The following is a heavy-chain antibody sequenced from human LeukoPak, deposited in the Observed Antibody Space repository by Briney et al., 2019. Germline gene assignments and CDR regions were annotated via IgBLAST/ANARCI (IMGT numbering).Heavy chain of an antibody. J-gene: IGHJ4*02. CDR2: IKQDGSEK. CDR3: ARALAYGDYFDY. D-gene: IGHD4-17*01. V-gene: IGHV3-7*01. CDR1: GFTFSSYW. Sequence: GGSLRLSCAAPGFTFSSYWMSWVRQAPGKGLEWVANIKQDGSEKYYVDSVKGRFTISRDNAKNSLYLQMNSLRAEDTAVYYCARALAYGDYFDYWGQGTLVTVSS.